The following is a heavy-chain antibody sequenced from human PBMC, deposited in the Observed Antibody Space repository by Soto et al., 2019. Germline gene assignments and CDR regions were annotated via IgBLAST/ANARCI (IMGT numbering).Heavy chain of an antibody. CDR3: ASGVKYSSGWYRFDY. CDR2: IYYSGST. Sequence: PSETLSLTCTVSGGSISSYYWSWIRQPPGKGLEWIGYIYYSGSTNYNPSLKSRVNISVDTSKNQFSLKLSSVTAADTAVYYCASGVKYSSGWYRFDYWGQGTLVTVSS. CDR1: GGSISSYY. D-gene: IGHD6-19*01. J-gene: IGHJ4*02. V-gene: IGHV4-59*01.